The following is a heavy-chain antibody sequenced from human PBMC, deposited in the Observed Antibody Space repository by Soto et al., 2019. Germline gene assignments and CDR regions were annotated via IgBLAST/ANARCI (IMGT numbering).Heavy chain of an antibody. V-gene: IGHV3-21*01. J-gene: IGHJ3*02. CDR1: AFTFSSYS. D-gene: IGHD6-19*01. Sequence: PGGSLRLSCAASAFTFSSYSMNWVRQAPGKGLEWVSSISSSSSYIYYADSVKGRFTISRDNAKNSLYLQMNSLRAEDTAVYYCARISSSGWGPYDAFDIWGQGTMVTVSS. CDR3: ARISSSGWGPYDAFDI. CDR2: ISSSSSYI.